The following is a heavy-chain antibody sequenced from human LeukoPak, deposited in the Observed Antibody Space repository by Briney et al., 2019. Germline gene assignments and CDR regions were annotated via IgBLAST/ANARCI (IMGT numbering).Heavy chain of an antibody. V-gene: IGHV1-3*01. J-gene: IGHJ3*02. Sequence: ASVKVSCKASGYTFTSYAMHWVRQAPGQRLEWMGWINAGNGNTKYSQKFQGRVTITRDTSTSTVYMELSSLRSEDTAVYYCARDKEDIVVVVAATSGAFDIWGQGTMVTVSS. D-gene: IGHD2-15*01. CDR1: GYTFTSYA. CDR2: INAGNGNT. CDR3: ARDKEDIVVVVAATSGAFDI.